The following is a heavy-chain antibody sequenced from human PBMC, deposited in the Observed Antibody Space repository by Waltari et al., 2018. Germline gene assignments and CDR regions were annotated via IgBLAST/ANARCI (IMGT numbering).Heavy chain of an antibody. CDR1: GGTFSRYA. V-gene: IGHV1-69*12. CDR3: AIGYCSSTSCSYAFDI. CDR2: IIPIFGTA. D-gene: IGHD2-2*01. J-gene: IGHJ3*02. Sequence: QVQLVQSGAEVKKAGSSVKVSCKASGGTFSRYAISWVRQAPGQGLEWMGGIIPIFGTANYAQKFQGRVTITADESTSSAYMELSSLRSEDTAVYYCAIGYCSSTSCSYAFDIWGQGTMVTVSS.